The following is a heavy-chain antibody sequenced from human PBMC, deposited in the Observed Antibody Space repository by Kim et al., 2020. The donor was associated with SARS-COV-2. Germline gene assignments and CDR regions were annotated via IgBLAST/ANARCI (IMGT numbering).Heavy chain of an antibody. CDR3: ARIGAAAGFYYYYGMDV. V-gene: IGHV3-33*05. CDR2: ISYDGSNK. Sequence: GGSLRLSCAASGLTFSSYGVHWVRQTPGKGLEWVAIISYDGSNKYYADSVKGRFTISRDNSKNTLYLQMNSLRAEDTAVYYCARIGAAAGFYYYYGMDVWGQGTTVTVSS. D-gene: IGHD6-13*01. J-gene: IGHJ6*02. CDR1: GLTFSSYG.